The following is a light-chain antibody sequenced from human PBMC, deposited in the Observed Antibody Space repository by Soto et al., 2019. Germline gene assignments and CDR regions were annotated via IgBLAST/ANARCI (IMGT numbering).Light chain of an antibody. V-gene: IGKV3-20*01. CDR2: GAS. CDR1: QSISSSF. J-gene: IGKJ1*01. Sequence: EIVLTQSPGILSLSPGERASLSCGASQSISSSFLAWYQQKPGQAPRLLIYGASSRATGIPDRFSGSGSGTDFTITISRLKAEDFAVQYCQRHGTSPKTFGEGTKGKS. CDR3: QRHGTSPKT.